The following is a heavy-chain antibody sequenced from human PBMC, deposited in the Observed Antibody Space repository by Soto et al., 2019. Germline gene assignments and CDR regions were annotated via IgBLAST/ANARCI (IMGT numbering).Heavy chain of an antibody. CDR1: GFTLSGNW. CDR2: IDHYGTGT. D-gene: IGHD3-10*01. V-gene: IGHV3-74*01. Sequence: GGSLRLSCAASGFTLSGNWMHWVRQAPGKGLVWVARIDHYGTGTSYADSVRGRFTISTDYATNRLYLEMNSLRPEDTAMYYCTTGFHYWGQGSLVTVSS. CDR3: TTGFHY. J-gene: IGHJ4*02.